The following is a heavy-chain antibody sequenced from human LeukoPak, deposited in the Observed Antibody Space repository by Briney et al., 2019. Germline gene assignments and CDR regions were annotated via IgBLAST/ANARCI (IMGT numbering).Heavy chain of an antibody. Sequence: GGSLRLSCEASGFTFSSYAKSWVRQAPGKGLEWVSGIIDSGDITYYANSVKGRFTISRDNSKNTLYLQMNSLRTEDTAVYYCAKLGGQEVYNYYVGVWGKGTTVAVSS. CDR1: GFTFSSYA. V-gene: IGHV3-23*01. D-gene: IGHD3-16*01. CDR2: IIDSGDIT. CDR3: AKLGGQEVYNYYVGV. J-gene: IGHJ6*03.